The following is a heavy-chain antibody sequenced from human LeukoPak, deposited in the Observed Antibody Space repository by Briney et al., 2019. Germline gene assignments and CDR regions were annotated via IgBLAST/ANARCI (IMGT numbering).Heavy chain of an antibody. D-gene: IGHD2-15*01. Sequence: ASVKVSCKASGYTFTGYYIHWVRQAPGQGLEWMGWINPNSGGTKNAQKFQGWVTMTRDTSINTAYMELSRLKSDDTAVYHCARGGIEYYLDYWGQGTLVTVSS. CDR3: ARGGIEYYLDY. J-gene: IGHJ4*02. V-gene: IGHV1-2*04. CDR2: INPNSGGT. CDR1: GYTFTGYY.